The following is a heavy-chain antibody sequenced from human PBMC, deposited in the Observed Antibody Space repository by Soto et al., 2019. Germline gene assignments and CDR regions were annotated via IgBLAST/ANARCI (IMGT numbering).Heavy chain of an antibody. Sequence: GGSLRLSCAASGFTFSSYSMNWVRQAPGKGLEWVSSISSSSSYIYYADSVKGRFTISRDNAKNSLYLQMNSLRAEDTAVYYYARDRSVAAAGTDYYMDVWGKGTTVTVSS. J-gene: IGHJ6*03. V-gene: IGHV3-21*01. CDR3: ARDRSVAAAGTDYYMDV. CDR2: ISSSSSYI. D-gene: IGHD6-13*01. CDR1: GFTFSSYS.